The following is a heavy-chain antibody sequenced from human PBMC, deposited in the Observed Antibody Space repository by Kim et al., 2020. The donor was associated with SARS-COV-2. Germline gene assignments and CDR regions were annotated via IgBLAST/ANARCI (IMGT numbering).Heavy chain of an antibody. D-gene: IGHD6-19*01. CDR2: INPNSGGT. CDR3: ARDIGPYSSGWYASSWFDP. V-gene: IGHV1-2*06. Sequence: ASVKVSCKASGYTFTGYYMHWVRQAPGQGLEWMGRINPNSGGTNYAQKFQGRVTMTRDTSISTAYMELSRLRSDDTAVYYCARDIGPYSSGWYASSWFDPWGQGTLVTVSS. J-gene: IGHJ5*02. CDR1: GYTFTGYY.